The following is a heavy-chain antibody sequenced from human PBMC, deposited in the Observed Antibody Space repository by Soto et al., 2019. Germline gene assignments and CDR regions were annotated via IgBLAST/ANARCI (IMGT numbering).Heavy chain of an antibody. J-gene: IGHJ6*02. D-gene: IGHD2-2*01. V-gene: IGHV5-10-1*01. CDR2: IDPSDSYT. Sequence: GESLKISCKGSGYSFTSYWISWVRQMPGKGLEWMGRIDPSDSYTNYSPSFQGHVTISADKSINTAYLQWSSLKASDAAMYYCARPPPHPPPKANFLKVPAAPGAHYYPYVLDVWGQGTTATVPS. CDR1: GYSFTSYW. CDR3: ARPPPHPPPKANFLKVPAAPGAHYYPYVLDV.